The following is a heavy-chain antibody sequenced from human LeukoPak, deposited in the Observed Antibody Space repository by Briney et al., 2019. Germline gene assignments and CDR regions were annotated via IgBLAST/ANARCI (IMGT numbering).Heavy chain of an antibody. CDR1: GYSFTSYW. Sequence: GESLKISCKGSGYSFTSYWIGWVRQMPGKGLEWMGFIYPGDSDTRYSPSFQGQVTISADKSISTAYLQWSSLKASDTAMYYCARHSPGPGVAFDIWGQGTMVTVSS. CDR3: ARHSPGPGVAFDI. V-gene: IGHV5-51*01. CDR2: IYPGDSDT. J-gene: IGHJ3*02. D-gene: IGHD3-10*01.